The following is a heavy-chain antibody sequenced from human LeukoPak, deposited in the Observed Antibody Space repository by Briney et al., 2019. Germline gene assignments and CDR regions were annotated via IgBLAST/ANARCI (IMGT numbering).Heavy chain of an antibody. J-gene: IGHJ4*02. CDR2: IYYSGST. V-gene: IGHV4-59*11. CDR1: SGSISSHY. Sequence: SATLSLVCTVSSGSISSHYWSWIRQHPGKGLECIGYIYYSGSTNYNASLKSRVTISVDTSRNQFFLKLSSVTAADTAVYYCARERYDFWSGGGYFDYWGQGTLVTLSS. CDR3: ARERYDFWSGGGYFDY. D-gene: IGHD3-3*01.